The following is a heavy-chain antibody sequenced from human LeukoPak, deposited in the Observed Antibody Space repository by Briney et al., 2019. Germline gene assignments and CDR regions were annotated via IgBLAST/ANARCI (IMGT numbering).Heavy chain of an antibody. V-gene: IGHV4-39*07. Sequence: SETLSLTCTVSGGSISSSSYYWGWIRQPPGKGLEWIGSIYYSGSTYYNPSLKSRVTISVDTSKNQFSLKLSSVTAADTAVYYCARANPPDYVWGSYRYLYFDYWGQGTLVTVSS. CDR1: GGSISSSSYY. J-gene: IGHJ4*02. D-gene: IGHD3-16*02. CDR3: ARANPPDYVWGSYRYLYFDY. CDR2: IYYSGST.